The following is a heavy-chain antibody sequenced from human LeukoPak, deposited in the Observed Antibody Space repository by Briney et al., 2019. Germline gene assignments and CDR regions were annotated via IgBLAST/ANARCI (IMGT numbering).Heavy chain of an antibody. Sequence: GGSLRLSCAASGFSFSSFSMNWVRQAPGKGLEWVSSISSSSSYIYYADSVKGRFTISRDNAKNSLYLQMNSLRAEDTAVYYCVRDPEWLLSKNAFDIWGQGTMVTVSS. CDR1: GFSFSSFS. J-gene: IGHJ3*02. D-gene: IGHD3-3*01. CDR3: VRDPEWLLSKNAFDI. CDR2: ISSSSSYI. V-gene: IGHV3-21*01.